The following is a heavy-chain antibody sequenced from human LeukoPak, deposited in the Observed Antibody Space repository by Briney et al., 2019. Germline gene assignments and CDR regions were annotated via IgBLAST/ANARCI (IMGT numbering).Heavy chain of an antibody. CDR2: IRQDGTER. Sequence: GGSLRLSCVASKLTFSNYWMIWVRQAPGKVLEWVANIRQDGTERSYVDSVKGRFTISRDNAKNTLFLQMNSLRAEDTAVYYCARDLSLTMVRGVIDWGQGTLVTVSS. CDR3: ARDLSLTMVRGVID. V-gene: IGHV3-7*01. D-gene: IGHD3-10*01. CDR1: KLTFSNYW. J-gene: IGHJ4*02.